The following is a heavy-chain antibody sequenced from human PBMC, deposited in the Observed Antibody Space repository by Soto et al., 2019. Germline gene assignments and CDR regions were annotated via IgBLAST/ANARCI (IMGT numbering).Heavy chain of an antibody. Sequence: ASVKVSCKASGYTFTSYGISWVRQAPGQGLEWMGWISPYNGNTDYAQKLQGRVTMTTDTSISTAYMELSSLRSEDTAVYYCARDDGMDVWGQGTTVTVSS. CDR3: ARDDGMDV. CDR1: GYTFTSYG. V-gene: IGHV1-18*04. J-gene: IGHJ6*02. CDR2: ISPYNGNT.